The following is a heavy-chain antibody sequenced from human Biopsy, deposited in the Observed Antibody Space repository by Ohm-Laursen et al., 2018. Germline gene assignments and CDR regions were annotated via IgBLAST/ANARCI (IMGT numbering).Heavy chain of an antibody. J-gene: IGHJ4*02. CDR3: ARDRPSVSTYGVD. V-gene: IGHV1-24*01. CDR2: FAPENGKT. Sequence: GSSVKVSCKVSGYAVTEFSMHWVRQAPGKGLEWMGGFAPENGKTIYAQKFQGRVTMTEDTSTDTAYMELSSLRSEDTAVYYCARDRPSVSTYGVDWGQGTLVTVSS. CDR1: GYAVTEFS. D-gene: IGHD3-3*01.